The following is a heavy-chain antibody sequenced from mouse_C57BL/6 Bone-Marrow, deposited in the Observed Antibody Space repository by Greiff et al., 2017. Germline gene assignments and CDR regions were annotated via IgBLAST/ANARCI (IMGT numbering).Heavy chain of an antibody. CDR2: INPYNGGT. Sequence: EVQRVESGPVLVKPGASVKMSCKASGYTFTDYYMNWVKQSHGKSLEWIGVINPYNGGTSYNQKFKGKATLTVDKSSSTAYMELNSLTSEDSAVYYCARRTNYYGSSFYAMDYWGQGTSVTVSS. J-gene: IGHJ4*01. V-gene: IGHV1-19*01. D-gene: IGHD1-1*01. CDR3: ARRTNYYGSSFYAMDY. CDR1: GYTFTDYY.